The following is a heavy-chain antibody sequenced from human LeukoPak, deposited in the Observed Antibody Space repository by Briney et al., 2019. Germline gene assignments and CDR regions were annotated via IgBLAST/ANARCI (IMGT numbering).Heavy chain of an antibody. CDR2: IYYSGST. V-gene: IGHV4-61*08. CDR1: GGSISSGGYY. J-gene: IGHJ2*01. D-gene: IGHD6-6*01. CDR3: ARHGLVSWYFDL. Sequence: SQTLSLTCTVSGGSISSGGYYWSWIRQPPGKGLEWIGYIYYSGSTNYNPSLKSRVTISVDTSKNQFSLKLSSVTAADTAVYYCARHGLVSWYFDLWGRGTLVTVSS.